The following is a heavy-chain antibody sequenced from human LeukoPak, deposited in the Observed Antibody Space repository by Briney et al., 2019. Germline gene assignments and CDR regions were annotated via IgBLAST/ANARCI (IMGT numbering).Heavy chain of an antibody. CDR1: GYTFTNYY. J-gene: IGHJ4*02. Sequence: SGYTFTNYYMHWVRQAPGKGLEWVAVISYDGTNKYYADSVKGRFTISRDNSKNTLYLQMNSLRAEDTAVYYCAKDPRGCSGGNCSYYFDYWGQGTLVTVSS. V-gene: IGHV3-30*18. D-gene: IGHD2-15*01. CDR2: ISYDGTNK. CDR3: AKDPRGCSGGNCSYYFDY.